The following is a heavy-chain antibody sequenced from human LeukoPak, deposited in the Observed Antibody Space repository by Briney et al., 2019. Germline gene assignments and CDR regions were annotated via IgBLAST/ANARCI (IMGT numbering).Heavy chain of an antibody. V-gene: IGHV3-33*08. CDR2: LWYDGSNK. J-gene: IGHJ6*02. CDR1: GFTFSNYG. CDR3: ARDYSYVHDGGMDV. D-gene: IGHD5-18*01. Sequence: GRSLRLSCAAAGFTFSNYGMHWVRQAPGKGLEWVAVLWYDGSNKYYADSVKGRFTISRDNSKNTQYLQMNSLRADDTAVYYCARDYSYVHDGGMDVWGQGTTVTVSS.